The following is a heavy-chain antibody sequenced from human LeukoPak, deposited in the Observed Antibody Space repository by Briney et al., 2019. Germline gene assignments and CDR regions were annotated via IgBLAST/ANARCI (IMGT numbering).Heavy chain of an antibody. V-gene: IGHV4-4*07. J-gene: IGHJ5*02. CDR3: ARDSPSPLIVGATPEWFDP. D-gene: IGHD1-26*01. CDR2: IYTSGST. CDR1: GGSISSYY. Sequence: SETLSLTCTVSGGSISSYYRSWIRQPAGKGLEWIGRIYTSGSTNYNPSLKSRVTMSVDTSKNQFSLKLSSVTAADTAVYYCARDSPSPLIVGATPEWFDPWGQGTLVTVSS.